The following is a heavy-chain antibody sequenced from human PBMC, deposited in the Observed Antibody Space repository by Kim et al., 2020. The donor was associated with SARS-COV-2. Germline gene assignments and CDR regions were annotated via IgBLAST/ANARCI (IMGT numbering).Heavy chain of an antibody. V-gene: IGHV3-48*02. CDR3: ATKRTTHSQLGKVMDV. J-gene: IGHJ6*02. D-gene: IGHD6-6*01. Sequence: GGSLRLSCAASGFTFSSYSMNWVRQAPGKGLEWVSYISSSSSTIYYADSVKGRFTISRDNAKNSLYLQMNSLRDEDTAVYYCATKRTTHSQLGKVMDVWGQGTTVTVSS. CDR2: ISSSSSTI. CDR1: GFTFSSYS.